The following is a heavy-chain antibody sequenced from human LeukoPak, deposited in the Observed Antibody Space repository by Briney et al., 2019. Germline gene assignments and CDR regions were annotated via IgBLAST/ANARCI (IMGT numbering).Heavy chain of an antibody. CDR2: INPNSGGT. CDR3: ARRCDTSSYYTYYFDY. D-gene: IGHD3-22*01. J-gene: IGHJ4*02. V-gene: IGHV1-2*02. CDR1: GYTFTGYY. Sequence: ASVKVSCKASGYTFTGYYIHWVRQAPGQGLEWMGWINPNSGGTNYAQKLQGRVTMTRDTSISTAYMELSRLRSDDTAVYFCARRCDTSSYYTYYFDYWGQGTLVTVSS.